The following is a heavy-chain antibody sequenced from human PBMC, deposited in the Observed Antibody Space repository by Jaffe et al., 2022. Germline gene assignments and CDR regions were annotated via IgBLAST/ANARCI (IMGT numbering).Heavy chain of an antibody. CDR2: ISGSGGST. V-gene: IGHV3-23*01. CDR3: AKRSAGEGSSSWYYFDY. J-gene: IGHJ4*02. D-gene: IGHD6-13*01. Sequence: EVQLLESGGGLVQPGGSLRLSCAASGFTFSNYAMSWVRQAPGKGLEWVSGISGSGGSTYYADSVKGRFTISRDNSKNTLYLQMNSLRAEDTAVYYCAKRSAGEGSSSWYYFDYWGQGTLVTVSS. CDR1: GFTFSNYA.